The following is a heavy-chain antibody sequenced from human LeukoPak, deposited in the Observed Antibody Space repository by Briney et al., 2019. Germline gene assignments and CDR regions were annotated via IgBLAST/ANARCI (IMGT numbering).Heavy chain of an antibody. CDR2: MNPNSGNT. D-gene: IGHD3-10*01. J-gene: IGHJ5*02. Sequence: ASVKVSCKASGYTFTSYGISWVRQATGQGLEWMGWMNPNSGNTGYAQKFQGRVTMTRNTSISTAYMELSSLRSEDTAVYYCARGRDTYYYGSGSYYNGREFDPWGQGTLVTVSS. CDR3: ARGRDTYYYGSGSYYNGREFDP. CDR1: GYTFTSYG. V-gene: IGHV1-8*02.